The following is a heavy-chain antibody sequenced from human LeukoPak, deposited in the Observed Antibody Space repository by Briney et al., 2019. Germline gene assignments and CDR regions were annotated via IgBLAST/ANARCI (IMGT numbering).Heavy chain of an antibody. V-gene: IGHV3-66*01. CDR3: ARAKDYGDYEFAY. Sequence: GGSLRLSCGASGFVVSTHYMTWVRQAPGKGLEWVAFIFSGGSRYYAGSVKGRFSLSRDNSKNTLNLQMNSLRAEDTAVYYCARAKDYGDYEFAYWGQGTLVTVSS. CDR1: GFVVSTHY. CDR2: IFSGGSR. D-gene: IGHD4-17*01. J-gene: IGHJ4*02.